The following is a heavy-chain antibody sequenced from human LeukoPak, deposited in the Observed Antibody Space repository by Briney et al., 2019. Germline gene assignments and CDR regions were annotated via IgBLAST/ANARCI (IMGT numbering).Heavy chain of an antibody. D-gene: IGHD3-22*01. CDR3: AKGRYYYDSSGPTDYYYYCYGMDV. Sequence: GGSLRLSCAASGFTFSSYGMHWVRQAPGKGLEWVAVISYDGSNKYYADSVKGRFTISRDNSKNTLYLQMNSLRAEDTAVYYCAKGRYYYDSSGPTDYYYYCYGMDVWGQGTTVTVSS. CDR1: GFTFSSYG. CDR2: ISYDGSNK. V-gene: IGHV3-30*18. J-gene: IGHJ6*02.